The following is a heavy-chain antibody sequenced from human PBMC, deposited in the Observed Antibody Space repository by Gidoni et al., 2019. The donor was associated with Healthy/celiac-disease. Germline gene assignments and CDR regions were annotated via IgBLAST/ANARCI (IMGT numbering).Heavy chain of an antibody. Sequence: QVQLVQSGAEVKKPGASVKVSCEASGYTFTSYDINWVRQATGQGLEWMGWMNPNSGNTGYAQKFQGRVTMTRNTSISTAYMELSSLRSEDTAVYYCARDSSGWSLYYYYYGMDVWGQGTTVTVSS. CDR2: MNPNSGNT. D-gene: IGHD6-19*01. V-gene: IGHV1-8*01. CDR3: ARDSSGWSLYYYYYGMDV. CDR1: GYTFTSYD. J-gene: IGHJ6*02.